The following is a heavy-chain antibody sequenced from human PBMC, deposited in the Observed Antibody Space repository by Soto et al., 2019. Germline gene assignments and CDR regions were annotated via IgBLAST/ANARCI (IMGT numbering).Heavy chain of an antibody. J-gene: IGHJ5*02. CDR1: GGTFSSYA. CDR3: ARVDLYCSSTSCYTGWFDP. D-gene: IGHD2-2*02. CDR2: IIPIFGTA. Sequence: QVQLVQSGAEVKKPGSSVKVSCKASGGTFSSYAISWVRQAPGQGLEWMGGIIPIFGTANYAQKFQGRVTITADESTSTAYMELSSLRSEDTAVYYCARVDLYCSSTSCYTGWFDPWGQGTLVTVSS. V-gene: IGHV1-69*01.